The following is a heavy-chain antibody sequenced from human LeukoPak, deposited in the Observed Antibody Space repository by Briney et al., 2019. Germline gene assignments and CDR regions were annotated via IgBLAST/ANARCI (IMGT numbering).Heavy chain of an antibody. V-gene: IGHV3-53*01. CDR2: ISGSGGST. Sequence: PGGSLRLSCAASGFTVSSNYMSWVRQAPGKGLEWVSVISGSGGSTYYADSVKGRFTISRDNSKNTLYLQMNSLRAEDTAVYYCARVLLTSSGWFDAFDIWGQGTMVTVSS. CDR1: GFTVSSNY. CDR3: ARVLLTSSGWFDAFDI. D-gene: IGHD6-19*01. J-gene: IGHJ3*02.